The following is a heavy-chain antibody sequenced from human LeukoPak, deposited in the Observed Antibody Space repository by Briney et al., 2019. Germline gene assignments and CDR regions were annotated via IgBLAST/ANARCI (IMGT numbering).Heavy chain of an antibody. J-gene: IGHJ4*02. CDR3: ARVRGVAAHLDY. V-gene: IGHV3-33*01. D-gene: IGHD5-12*01. CDR2: IWFDGTNK. Sequence: GGSLRLSCAASGFTFSNYGMHWLRQAPGKGLEWVAVIWFDGTNKYYADSVRGRFTISRDNSKNTLYLQMSSLRAEDTAVYYCARVRGVAAHLDYWGQGTLVTVSS. CDR1: GFTFSNYG.